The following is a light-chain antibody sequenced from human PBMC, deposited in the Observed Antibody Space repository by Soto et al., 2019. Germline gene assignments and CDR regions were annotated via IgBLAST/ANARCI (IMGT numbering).Light chain of an antibody. Sequence: QSALTQPPSASGSPGQSVTISCTGTSSDVGAYNYVSWYQQHPGKAPKVMIYEVSNRPSGVSHRFSGSKSGNTASLTISGRQAEDEADYYCSSYTSSTTVVFGGGTKVTVL. J-gene: IGLJ2*01. CDR2: EVS. V-gene: IGLV2-14*01. CDR1: SSDVGAYNY. CDR3: SSYTSSTTVV.